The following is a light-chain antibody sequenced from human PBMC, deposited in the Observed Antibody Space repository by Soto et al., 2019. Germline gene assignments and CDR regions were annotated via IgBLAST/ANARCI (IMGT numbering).Light chain of an antibody. J-gene: IGKJ4*02. Sequence: EIVMTQSPATLSVSPGERATLSCRASQSVGSNLAWYQQKPGQAPRLLIYGASPRATGIPARVSGSGSGTEFTITISSLQSEDFAIYFCQHYNNWPPDRTFGEGTKVEI. CDR3: QHYNNWPPDRT. V-gene: IGKV3-15*01. CDR1: QSVGSN. CDR2: GAS.